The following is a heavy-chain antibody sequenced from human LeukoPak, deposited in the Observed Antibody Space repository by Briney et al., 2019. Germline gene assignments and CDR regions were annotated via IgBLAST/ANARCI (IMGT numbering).Heavy chain of an antibody. D-gene: IGHD1-26*01. J-gene: IGHJ3*02. CDR1: GGSISSSSYY. CDR2: IYHSGST. Sequence: PSETLSLTCTVSGGSISSSSYYWGWVRQPPGKGLEWIGNIYHSGSTNYNPSLKSRVTISVDKSKNQFSLKLSSVTAADTAVYYCARKLATLNFGRVDAFDIWSQGTMVTVSS. V-gene: IGHV4-39*07. CDR3: ARKLATLNFGRVDAFDI.